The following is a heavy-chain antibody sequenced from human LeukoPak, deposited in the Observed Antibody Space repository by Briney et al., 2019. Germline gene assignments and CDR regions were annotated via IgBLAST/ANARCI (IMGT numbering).Heavy chain of an antibody. Sequence: SGGSLRLSCAASGFTFSSYAMHWVRQAPGKGLEWVAVISYDGSNKYYADSVKGRFTISRDNSKNTLYLQMNSMRAEDTAVYYCASNPAGTYYFDYWGQRTLVAVS. J-gene: IGHJ4*02. CDR3: ASNPAGTYYFDY. D-gene: IGHD6-19*01. V-gene: IGHV3-30*04. CDR1: GFTFSSYA. CDR2: ISYDGSNK.